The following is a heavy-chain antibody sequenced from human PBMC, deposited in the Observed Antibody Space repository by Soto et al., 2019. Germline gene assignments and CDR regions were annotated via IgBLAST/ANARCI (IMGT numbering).Heavy chain of an antibody. J-gene: IGHJ4*02. Sequence: QVQLVQSGAEVKKPGASVKVSCKASGYTFTSYDINWVRQATGQGLEWMGWMNPNSGNTGYAQKCQGRVTMTRNTSISTAYMELSSLRSEDTAVYYCARVRRITMVRGVIITPKFFDYWGQGTLVTVSS. D-gene: IGHD3-10*01. V-gene: IGHV1-8*01. CDR2: MNPNSGNT. CDR1: GYTFTSYD. CDR3: ARVRRITMVRGVIITPKFFDY.